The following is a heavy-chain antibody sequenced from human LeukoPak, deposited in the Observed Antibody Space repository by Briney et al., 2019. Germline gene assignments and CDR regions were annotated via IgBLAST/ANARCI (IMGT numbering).Heavy chain of an antibody. CDR2: ISASGGST. V-gene: IGHV3-23*01. Sequence: GGSLRLSCAASGFTFSSSAMSWVRQVPGKGLEWVSGISASGGSTSYADSVRGRFTISRDNSKNTLYVQMNSLRAEDTAVYYCAASLPNIVVVPATKGPFGYWGQGALVTVSS. J-gene: IGHJ4*02. CDR3: AASLPNIVVVPATKGPFGY. CDR1: GFTFSSSA. D-gene: IGHD2-2*01.